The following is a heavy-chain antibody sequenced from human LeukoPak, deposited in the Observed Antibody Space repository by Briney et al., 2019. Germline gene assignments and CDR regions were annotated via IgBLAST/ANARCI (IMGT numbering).Heavy chain of an antibody. Sequence: GGSLRLSCEASGFTFSLYWMSWVRQAPGKGLEWVANIKQDGSEKYYVDSVKGRFTISRDNAKDSLYLQMNSLRADDTAVYYCARDGDTSGYTDWGQGTLVTVSS. CDR1: GFTFSLYW. CDR3: ARDGDTSGYTD. J-gene: IGHJ4*02. CDR2: IKQDGSEK. V-gene: IGHV3-7*01. D-gene: IGHD3-22*01.